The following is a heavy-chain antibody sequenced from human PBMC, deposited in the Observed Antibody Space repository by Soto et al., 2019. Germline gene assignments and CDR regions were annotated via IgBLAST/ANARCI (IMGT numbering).Heavy chain of an antibody. CDR2: IYYSGST. V-gene: IGHV4-39*01. CDR1: GGSISSSSYY. J-gene: IGHJ3*02. D-gene: IGHD2-15*01. CDR3: ARSYCSGGSCYSVLGDAFDI. Sequence: QLQLQESGPGLVKPSETLSLTYTVSGGSISSSSYYWGWIRQPPGKGLEWIGSIYYSGSTYYNPSLKSRVTISVDTSKNQFSLKLSSVTAADTAVYYCARSYCSGGSCYSVLGDAFDIWGQGTMVTVSS.